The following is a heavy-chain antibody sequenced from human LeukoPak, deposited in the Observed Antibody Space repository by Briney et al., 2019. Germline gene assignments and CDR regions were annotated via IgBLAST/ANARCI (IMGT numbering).Heavy chain of an antibody. Sequence: GGSLRLSCAASGFTFSNYEMNWVRQAPGKGLEWVSYISDSGTTIYYGDSVKGRFTISRDNSKNTLYLQMNSLRAEDTAVYYCARGAAPHYYDSSGLDYWGQGTLVTVSS. J-gene: IGHJ4*02. CDR1: GFTFSNYE. D-gene: IGHD3-22*01. CDR3: ARGAAPHYYDSSGLDY. CDR2: ISDSGTTI. V-gene: IGHV3-48*03.